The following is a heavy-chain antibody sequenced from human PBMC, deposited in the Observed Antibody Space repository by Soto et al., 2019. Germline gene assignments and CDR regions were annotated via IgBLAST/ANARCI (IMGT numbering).Heavy chain of an antibody. CDR3: ARGPVTTDYYYYYMDV. Sequence: GGSLRLSCAASGFTFSSYSMNWVRQAPGKGLEWVSSISSSSSYIYYADSVKGRFTISRDNAKNSLYLQMNSLRAEDTAVYYCARGPVTTDYYYYYMDVWGKGTTVTVSS. CDR1: GFTFSSYS. J-gene: IGHJ6*03. CDR2: ISSSSSYI. D-gene: IGHD4-17*01. V-gene: IGHV3-21*01.